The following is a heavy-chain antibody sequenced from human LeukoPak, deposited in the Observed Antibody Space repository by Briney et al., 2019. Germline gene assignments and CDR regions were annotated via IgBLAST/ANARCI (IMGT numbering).Heavy chain of an antibody. J-gene: IGHJ4*02. Sequence: GGSLRLSCAAFGFTFRTYGIHWVRQAPGKGLEWVAVISYDGGTKYYAGSVKDRFTISRDNSKNTLSLQMNSLRTEDTAVYYCAKEYCGGSCYEDYFDYWGQGTLVTVSS. D-gene: IGHD2-15*01. CDR3: AKEYCGGSCYEDYFDY. V-gene: IGHV3-30*18. CDR1: GFTFRTYG. CDR2: ISYDGGTK.